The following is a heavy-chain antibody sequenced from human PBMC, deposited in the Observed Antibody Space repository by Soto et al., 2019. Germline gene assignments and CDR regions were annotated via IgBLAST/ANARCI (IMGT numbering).Heavy chain of an antibody. CDR3: ASTGSRIAAQDY. Sequence: QLQLQESGPGLVKPSETLSLTCTVSGGSISSSSYYWGWIRQPPGKGLEWIGSIYYSGSTYYNPSLKSRVTISVDTSKNQFSLKLSSVTAADTAVYYCASTGSRIAAQDYWGQGTLVTVSS. J-gene: IGHJ4*02. V-gene: IGHV4-39*01. D-gene: IGHD6-6*01. CDR2: IYYSGST. CDR1: GGSISSSSYY.